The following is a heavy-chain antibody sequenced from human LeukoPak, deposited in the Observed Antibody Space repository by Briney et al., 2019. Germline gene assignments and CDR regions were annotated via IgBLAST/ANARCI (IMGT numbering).Heavy chain of an antibody. Sequence: PGGSLRLSCAASGFSFSSHGMSWVRQAPGKGLEWVSGIIGGAGGTYYADSVKGRFTISRDNAKNTLYLQMNSLRAEDTAVYYCARDLGDYGDLTFDYWGQGTLVTVSS. J-gene: IGHJ4*02. V-gene: IGHV3-23*01. D-gene: IGHD4-17*01. CDR1: GFSFSSHG. CDR3: ARDLGDYGDLTFDY. CDR2: IIGGAGGT.